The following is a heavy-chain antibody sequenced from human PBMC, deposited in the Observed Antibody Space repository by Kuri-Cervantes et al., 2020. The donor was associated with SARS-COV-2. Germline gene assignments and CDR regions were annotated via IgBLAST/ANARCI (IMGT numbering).Heavy chain of an antibody. J-gene: IGHJ4*02. CDR2: IYYSGST. D-gene: IGHD2/OR15-2a*01. CDR3: ARFFLWSFDY. V-gene: IGHV4-59*12. Sequence: SETLSLTCTVSGGSISSYYWSWIRQPPGKGLEWIGYIYYSGSTNYNPSLKSRVTMSVDTSKNQFSLKLSSGTAADTAVYYCARFFLWSFDYWGQGTLVTVSS. CDR1: GGSISSYY.